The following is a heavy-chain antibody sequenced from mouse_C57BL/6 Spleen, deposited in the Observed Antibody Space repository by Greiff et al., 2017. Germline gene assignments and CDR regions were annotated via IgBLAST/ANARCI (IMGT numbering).Heavy chain of an antibody. CDR3: AREDDSSCPRFAY. J-gene: IGHJ3*01. CDR2: IYPGDGDT. Sequence: QVQLKESGAELVKPGASVKLSCKASGYAFSSYWMNWVKQRPGKGLEWIGTIYPGDGDTNYNGKFKGKATLTADKSSSPAYMQISRLTSEDSAVYFVAREDDSSCPRFAYWGQGTLGTVSA. D-gene: IGHD3-2*02. V-gene: IGHV1-80*01. CDR1: GYAFSSYW.